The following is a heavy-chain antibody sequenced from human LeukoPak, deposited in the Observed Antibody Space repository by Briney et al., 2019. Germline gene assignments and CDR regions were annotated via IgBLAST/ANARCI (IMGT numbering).Heavy chain of an antibody. J-gene: IGHJ6*03. Sequence: GGSLRLSCAASGFTFSSYAMHWVRQAPGKGLEYVSAISSNGGSTYYANSVKGRFTISRDNSKNTLYLQMGSLRAEDMAVYYCARAGIAAAGIGGYYYYMDVWGKGTTVTVSS. CDR2: ISSNGGST. D-gene: IGHD6-13*01. CDR1: GFTFSSYA. V-gene: IGHV3-64*01. CDR3: ARAGIAAAGIGGYYYYMDV.